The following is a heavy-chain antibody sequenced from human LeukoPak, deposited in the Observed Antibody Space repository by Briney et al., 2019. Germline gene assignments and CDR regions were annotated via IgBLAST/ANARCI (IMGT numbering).Heavy chain of an antibody. V-gene: IGHV3-48*02. CDR2: ITSSSSTI. J-gene: IGHJ3*02. Sequence: GGSLRFSCAASGFTFSTYSMNWVRQAPGKGLEWVSYITSSSSTIYYADSVRGRFTISRDNAKNSLYLQMNSLRDEDTAVYYCARVDWMIGAFDIWGQGTMGTVSS. D-gene: IGHD3-22*01. CDR3: ARVDWMIGAFDI. CDR1: GFTFSTYS.